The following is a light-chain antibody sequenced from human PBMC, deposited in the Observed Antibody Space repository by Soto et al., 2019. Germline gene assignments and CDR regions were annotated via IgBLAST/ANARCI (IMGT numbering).Light chain of an antibody. J-gene: IGLJ3*02. CDR2: DVS. CDR3: AAYTTSSTLV. CDR1: SADVGAFDY. Sequence: QSAPTQPVSVSGSPGQSITISCAGTSADVGAFDYVSWYQHHPGKVPKLMIYDVSDRPSGVSTRFSGSKSANMASLTISGLQPDDEADYYCAAYTTSSTLVFGGGTKLTVL. V-gene: IGLV2-14*03.